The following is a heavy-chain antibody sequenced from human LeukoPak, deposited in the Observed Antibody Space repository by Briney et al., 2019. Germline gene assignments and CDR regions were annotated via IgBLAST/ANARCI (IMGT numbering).Heavy chain of an antibody. J-gene: IGHJ6*02. Sequence: ASVNVSCKASGYTFTAYSMHWVRQAPGQGLEWMGWINPNSRPTYAQKFQGRVTMTRDTSISTAYMELSRLTSDDTAVYYCAKNYHYAMEVWGQGTAVTVSS. CDR2: INPNSRP. V-gene: IGHV1-2*02. CDR3: AKNYHYAMEV. CDR1: GYTFTAYS.